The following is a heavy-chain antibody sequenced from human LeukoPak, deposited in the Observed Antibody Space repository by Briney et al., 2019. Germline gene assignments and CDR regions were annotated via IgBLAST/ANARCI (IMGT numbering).Heavy chain of an antibody. CDR2: ISAYNGNT. CDR1: GYTFTSYG. CDR3: ARDDAARVPKGIDY. J-gene: IGHJ4*02. Sequence: ASVKVSCKASGYTFTSYGISWVRQAPGQGLEWMGWISAYNGNTNYAQKLQGRVTKTTDTSTSTAYMELRSLRPDDTAVYYCARDDAARVPKGIDYWGQGTLVTVSS. D-gene: IGHD6-25*01. V-gene: IGHV1-18*01.